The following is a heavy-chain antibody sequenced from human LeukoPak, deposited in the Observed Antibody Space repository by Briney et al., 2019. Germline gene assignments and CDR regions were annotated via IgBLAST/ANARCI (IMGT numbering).Heavy chain of an antibody. Sequence: GGSLRLSCAASGFTFSSFTMHWVRQAPGKGLEWVAVTSYDGSNKYYADSVKGRFTISRDNSKNTLYLQMNSLRVEDTAVYYCARGNYYGQDYWGQGTLVTVSS. CDR2: TSYDGSNK. J-gene: IGHJ4*02. D-gene: IGHD3-10*01. CDR1: GFTFSSFT. V-gene: IGHV3-30-3*01. CDR3: ARGNYYGQDY.